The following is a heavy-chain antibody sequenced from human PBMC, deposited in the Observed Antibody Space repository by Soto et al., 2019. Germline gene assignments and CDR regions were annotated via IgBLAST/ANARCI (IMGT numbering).Heavy chain of an antibody. J-gene: IGHJ6*02. Sequence: ASVKVSCKASGYTFTGYYMHWVRQAPGQGLEWMGWINPNSGGTNYAQKFQGRVTMTRDTSISTAYKELSRLRSDDTAVYYCARKLELRGSYYYYYDMDVWGQGTTVTVSS. D-gene: IGHD1-7*01. CDR3: ARKLELRGSYYYYYDMDV. CDR1: GYTFTGYY. CDR2: INPNSGGT. V-gene: IGHV1-2*02.